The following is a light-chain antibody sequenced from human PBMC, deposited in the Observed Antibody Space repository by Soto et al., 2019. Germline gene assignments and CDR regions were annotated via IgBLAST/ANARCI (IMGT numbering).Light chain of an antibody. J-gene: IGKJ1*01. Sequence: EIVLTQSPGTLSLSPGERATLSCRASQIVSTTFLAWYQQRPGQPPRLLVYGASTRAPGIPDRFSGSGSGTDFTLTISTLEPEDFAVYYCQQYYSTPPTFGQGTKVEIK. CDR3: QQYYSTPPT. CDR2: GAS. CDR1: QIVSTTF. V-gene: IGKV3-20*01.